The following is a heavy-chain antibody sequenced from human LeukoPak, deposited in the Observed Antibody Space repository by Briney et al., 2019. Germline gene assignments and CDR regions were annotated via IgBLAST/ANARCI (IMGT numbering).Heavy chain of an antibody. CDR1: GFTFSSYW. Sequence: PGGSLRLSCAASGFTFSSYWMSWVRQAPGKGLEWVANIKQDGSEKYYVDSVKGRFTISRDNAKNSLYLQMNSLRAEDTAVYYCARGVATMSGYYYYYMDVWGKGTTVTVSS. D-gene: IGHD5-24*01. CDR3: ARGVATMSGYYYYYMDV. CDR2: IKQDGSEK. V-gene: IGHV3-7*01. J-gene: IGHJ6*03.